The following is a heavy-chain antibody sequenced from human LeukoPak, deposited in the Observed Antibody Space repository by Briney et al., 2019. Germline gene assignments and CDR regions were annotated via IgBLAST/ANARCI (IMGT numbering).Heavy chain of an antibody. CDR1: GFTFSSYW. CDR3: ARGGTTVTARDYFDY. CDR2: IKQDGSEQ. J-gene: IGHJ4*02. D-gene: IGHD4-11*01. V-gene: IGHV3-7*01. Sequence: GGSLRLSCAASGFTFSSYWMSWVRQAPGKWLEWVANIKQDGSEQYYVDSVKGRFTISRDNDKNSLYLQMISLRAEDTAVYYCARGGTTVTARDYFDYWGQGTLVTVSS.